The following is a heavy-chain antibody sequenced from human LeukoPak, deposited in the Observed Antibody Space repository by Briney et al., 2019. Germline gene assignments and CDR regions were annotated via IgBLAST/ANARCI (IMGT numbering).Heavy chain of an antibody. CDR1: GYTFTSYG. CDR2: ISAYNGNT. V-gene: IGHV1-18*01. CDR3: ARVKGNWFDP. Sequence: ASVKVSCKASGYTFTSYGISWVRQAPGQGLEWMGWISAYNGNTNYAQKFQGRVTITRDTSASTAYMELSSLRSEDTAVYYCARVKGNWFDPWGQGTLVTVSS. J-gene: IGHJ5*02.